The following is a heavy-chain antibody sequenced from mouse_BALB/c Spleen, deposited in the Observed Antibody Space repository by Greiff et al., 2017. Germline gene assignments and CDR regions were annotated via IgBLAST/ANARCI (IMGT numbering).Heavy chain of an antibody. CDR1: GYIFTSYW. CDR2: IFPGTGTT. J-gene: IGHJ3*01. D-gene: IGHD2-1*01. V-gene: IGHV1S132*01. Sequence: QVQLQQSGAELVRPGASVKLSCKTSGYIFTSYWIHWVKQRSGQGLGWIGEIFPGTGTTYYNEKFKGKATLTIDTSSSTAYMQLSSLTSEDSAVYFCARGDGNYWFAYWGQGTLVTVSA. CDR3: ARGDGNYWFAY.